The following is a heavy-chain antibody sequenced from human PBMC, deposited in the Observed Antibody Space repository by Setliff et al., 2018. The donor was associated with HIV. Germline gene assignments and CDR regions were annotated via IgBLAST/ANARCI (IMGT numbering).Heavy chain of an antibody. D-gene: IGHD5-12*01. Sequence: SETLSLTCKVSGAPISSYYWNWIRQPPGKGLEWIGYIYNSGYSNSKPSLKSRVTISLDTSKNQFSLKLSSVTAADPAVYYCARGDGYRANDAYYDTGMDVWGQGITVTVSS. CDR1: GAPISSYY. CDR2: IYNSGYS. V-gene: IGHV4-59*01. CDR3: ARGDGYRANDAYYDTGMDV. J-gene: IGHJ6*02.